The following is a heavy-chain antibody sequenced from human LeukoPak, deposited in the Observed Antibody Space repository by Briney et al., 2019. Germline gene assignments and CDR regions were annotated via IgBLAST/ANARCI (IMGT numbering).Heavy chain of an antibody. D-gene: IGHD3-9*01. CDR1: GFTFSSYA. Sequence: GGSLRLSCAASGFTFSSYAMSWVRQAPGKGLEWVSAISGSGGSTYYADSVKGRFTISRDNSKNTLYLQMNSLRAEDTAVYYCAKDLRRYDILTGAAQIDYWGQGTLVTVSS. CDR3: AKDLRRYDILTGAAQIDY. J-gene: IGHJ4*02. V-gene: IGHV3-23*01. CDR2: ISGSGGST.